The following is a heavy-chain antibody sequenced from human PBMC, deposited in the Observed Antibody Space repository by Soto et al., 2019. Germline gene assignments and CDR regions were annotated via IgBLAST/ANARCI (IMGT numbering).Heavy chain of an antibody. D-gene: IGHD3-22*01. CDR1: GFPFSSYG. CDR2: ISYDGSNK. CDR3: PTDYYDSSGYYQIDY. V-gene: IGHV3-30*03. J-gene: IGHJ4*02. Sequence: WGSLRVSCAPSGFPFSSYGMRWVRQAPGKGLEWVAVISYDGSNKYYADSVKGRFTISRDNSKNTLYLQMNSLRAEDTAVYYCPTDYYDSSGYYQIDYWGQGTMVTGSS.